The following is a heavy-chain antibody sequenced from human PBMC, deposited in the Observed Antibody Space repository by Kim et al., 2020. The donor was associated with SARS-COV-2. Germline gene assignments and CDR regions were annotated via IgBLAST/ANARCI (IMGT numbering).Heavy chain of an antibody. Sequence: SETLSLTCAVYGGSFSGYYWSWIRQPPGKGLEWIGEINHSGSTNYNPSLKSRVTISVDTSKNQFSLKLSSVTAADTAVYYCARAHSKYYDFWSGYSNWF. CDR3: ARAHSKYYDFWSGYSNWF. J-gene: IGHJ5*01. V-gene: IGHV4-34*01. CDR2: INHSGST. D-gene: IGHD3-3*01. CDR1: GGSFSGYY.